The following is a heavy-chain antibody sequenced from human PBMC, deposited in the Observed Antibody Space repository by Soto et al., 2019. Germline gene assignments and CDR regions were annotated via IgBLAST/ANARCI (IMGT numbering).Heavy chain of an antibody. V-gene: IGHV4-59*01. Sequence: SETLSLTCTVSGGSICSYYWSWIRQPPGKGLEWIGYIYYSGSTNYNPSLKSRVTISVDTSKNQFSLKLSSVTAADTAVYYCASWNLGYCSSTSCHEDAFDIWGQGTMVTVSS. CDR3: ASWNLGYCSSTSCHEDAFDI. D-gene: IGHD2-2*01. CDR2: IYYSGST. CDR1: GGSICSYY. J-gene: IGHJ3*02.